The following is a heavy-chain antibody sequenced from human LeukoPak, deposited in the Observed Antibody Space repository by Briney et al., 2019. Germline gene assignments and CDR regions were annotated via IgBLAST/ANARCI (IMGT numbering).Heavy chain of an antibody. V-gene: IGHV3-53*01. J-gene: IGHJ3*02. D-gene: IGHD3-16*01. CDR3: AKPPLNVWGSYVDAFDI. CDR1: GFTVSSNY. CDR2: IYSGGST. Sequence: GGSLRLSCAASGFTVSSNYMSWVRQAPGKGLEWVSVIYSGGSTYYADSVKGRFTISRDNSKNTLYLQMNSLRAEDTAVYYCAKPPLNVWGSYVDAFDIWGQGTMVTVSS.